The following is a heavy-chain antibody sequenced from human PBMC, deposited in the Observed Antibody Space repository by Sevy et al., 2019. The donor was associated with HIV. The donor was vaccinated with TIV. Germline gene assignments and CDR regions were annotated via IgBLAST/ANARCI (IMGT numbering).Heavy chain of an antibody. CDR1: GGSIGSSSYY. CDR3: ARHWQSESRQSFDY. CDR2: IYYSGNT. Sequence: SETLSLTCTVSGGSIGSSSYYWGWIRQPPGKGLEWIGTIYYSGNTYYNPSLKSRVTISVDTSKNQFSLKLRSVTPAHTAVYSCARHWQSESRQSFDYWGQGTLVTVSS. D-gene: IGHD6-19*01. J-gene: IGHJ4*02. V-gene: IGHV4-39*01.